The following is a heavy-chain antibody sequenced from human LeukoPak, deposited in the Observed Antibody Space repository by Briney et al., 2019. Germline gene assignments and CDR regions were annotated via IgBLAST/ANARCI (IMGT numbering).Heavy chain of an antibody. V-gene: IGHV3-48*01. CDR1: EFSLSSYS. CDR2: ISSSGRTV. D-gene: IGHD2-8*01. CDR3: ARDINYCTPTLCHRNWFDP. Sequence: GGSLRLSCAASEFSLSSYSMDWFRQTPGKGLEWISYISSSGRTVYYADSVEGRFTVSRDNAKNALYLEMNDLRAEDSAVYYCARDINYCTPTLCHRNWFDPWGQGTLVTVSS. J-gene: IGHJ5*02.